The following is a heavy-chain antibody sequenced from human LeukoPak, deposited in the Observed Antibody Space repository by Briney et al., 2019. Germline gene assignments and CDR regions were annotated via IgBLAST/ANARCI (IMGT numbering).Heavy chain of an antibody. V-gene: IGHV3-15*01. CDR3: TTGCSSSTCYHWDNWFDP. Sequence: GGSLRLSCAASGFTFSNAWMSWVRQAPGMGLEWVGRIKSKTNGETTDYAAPVKGRFTISRDDSKNTLYLQMNSLKTEDTAVYYCTTGCSSSTCYHWDNWFDPWGQGTLVTVSS. D-gene: IGHD2-2*01. CDR1: GFTFSNAW. CDR2: IKSKTNGETT. J-gene: IGHJ5*02.